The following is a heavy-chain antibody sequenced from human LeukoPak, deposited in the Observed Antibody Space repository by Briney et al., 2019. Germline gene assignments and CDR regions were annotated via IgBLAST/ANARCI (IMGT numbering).Heavy chain of an antibody. D-gene: IGHD4-17*01. Sequence: GGSLRLSCAASGFTFSNHGMHWVRQAPGKGPEWVALIWYDGSNKYYGDSVKGRFTISRDNSKNTVYLQMNSLRAEDTAVYYCAKDFDLRYYFDYWGQGTLVTVSS. CDR1: GFTFSNHG. J-gene: IGHJ4*02. V-gene: IGHV3-30*02. CDR3: AKDFDLRYYFDY. CDR2: IWYDGSNK.